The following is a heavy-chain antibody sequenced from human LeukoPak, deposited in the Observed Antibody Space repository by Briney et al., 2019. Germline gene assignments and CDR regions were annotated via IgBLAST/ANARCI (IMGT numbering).Heavy chain of an antibody. D-gene: IGHD3-3*01. J-gene: IGHJ3*02. CDR1: GGSFSGYY. V-gene: IGHV4-34*01. CDR3: ARGRSYDFWSGYSPSHAFDI. CDR2: INHSGST. Sequence: PSETLSLTCAVYGGSFSGYYWSWIRQPPGKGLEWIGEINHSGSTNYNPSLKSRVTISVDTSKNQFSLKLSSVTAADTAVYYCARGRSYDFWSGYSPSHAFDIWGQGTMVTVSS.